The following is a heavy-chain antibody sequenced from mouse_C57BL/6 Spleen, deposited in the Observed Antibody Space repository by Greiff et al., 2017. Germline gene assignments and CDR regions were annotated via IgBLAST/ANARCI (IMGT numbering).Heavy chain of an antibody. Sequence: DVHLVESGGGLVKPGGSLKLSCAASGFTFSSYAMSWVRQTPEKRLEWVATISDGGSYTYYPDNVKGRFTISRDNAKNNLYLQMSHLKSEDTAMYYCARAENYDYDGSWFAYWGQGTLVTVSA. V-gene: IGHV5-4*01. CDR3: ARAENYDYDGSWFAY. CDR1: GFTFSSYA. J-gene: IGHJ3*01. CDR2: ISDGGSYT. D-gene: IGHD2-4*01.